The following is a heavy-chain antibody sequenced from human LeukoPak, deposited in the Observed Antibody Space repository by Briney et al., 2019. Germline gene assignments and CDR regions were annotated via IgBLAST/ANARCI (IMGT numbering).Heavy chain of an antibody. CDR3: ARRDIVFGFHN. CDR1: GYTFTGFY. Sequence: ASVKVSCKASGYTFTGFYIHWVRQAPGQGLEWTGWLNPDSGATDFAQKFQGRVTMTRDTSISTAYMELRRLRSDDTAVYFCARRDIVFGFHNWGQGALVTVSS. CDR2: LNPDSGAT. J-gene: IGHJ4*02. D-gene: IGHD2-15*01. V-gene: IGHV1-2*02.